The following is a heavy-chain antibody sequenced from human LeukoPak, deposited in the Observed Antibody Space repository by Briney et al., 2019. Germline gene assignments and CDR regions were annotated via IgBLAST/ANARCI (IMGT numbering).Heavy chain of an antibody. CDR3: AKEGIDAFDI. CDR2: IRHDNTDK. CDR1: GFTFSGYV. J-gene: IGHJ3*02. Sequence: AGGSLRLSCAASGFTFSGYVMHWVRQAPGKGLEWVAFIRHDNTDKFYADSVKGRFTISSDNSRSTLYLQMNSLRAEDTAVYYCAKEGIDAFDIWGQGTMVTVSS. V-gene: IGHV3-30*02.